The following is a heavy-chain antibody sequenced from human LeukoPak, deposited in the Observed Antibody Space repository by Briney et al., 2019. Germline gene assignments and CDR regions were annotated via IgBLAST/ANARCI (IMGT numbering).Heavy chain of an antibody. CDR1: GFIFDDYA. CDR3: ATDTEPRGTTYYDFWSGYYTCGYFQH. J-gene: IGHJ1*01. D-gene: IGHD3-3*01. V-gene: IGHV3-43*02. CDR2: ISGNGGST. Sequence: GGSLRLSCAASGFIFDDYAMHWVRQAPGKGLEWVSLISGNGGSTYYAGSVKGRFTISRDNSKNSLYLQMNSLRTEDTALYYCATDTEPRGTTYYDFWSGYYTCGYFQHWGQGTLVTVSS.